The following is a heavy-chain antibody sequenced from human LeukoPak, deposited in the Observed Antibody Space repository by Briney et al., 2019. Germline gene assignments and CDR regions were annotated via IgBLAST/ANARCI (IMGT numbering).Heavy chain of an antibody. D-gene: IGHD4-11*01. Sequence: GGSLRLSCAASGFAFSSFAMTWVRQAPGKGLEWVSTVSCNAGRTYYADFVKGRFTISGDNSKSTLHLQMNSLRAEDTAVYYXXKAXRXCDXSSNYLYFDYWGQGTLVTVSS. J-gene: IGHJ4*02. CDR2: VSCNAGRT. V-gene: IGHV3-23*01. CDR3: XKAXRXCDXSSNYLYFDY. CDR1: GFAFSSFA.